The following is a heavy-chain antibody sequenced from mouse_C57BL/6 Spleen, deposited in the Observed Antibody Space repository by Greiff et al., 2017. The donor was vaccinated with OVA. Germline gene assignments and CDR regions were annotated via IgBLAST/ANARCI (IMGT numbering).Heavy chain of an antibody. CDR3: ARERNYYGSSYGYFDV. CDR2: IYPGSGNT. J-gene: IGHJ1*03. Sequence: QVQLQQSGPELVKPGASVKISCKASGYSFTSYYIHWVKQRPGQGLEWIGWIYPGSGNTKYNEKFKGKATLTADTSSSTAYMQLSSLTSEDSAVYYCARERNYYGSSYGYFDVWGTGTTVTVSS. D-gene: IGHD1-1*01. V-gene: IGHV1-66*01. CDR1: GYSFTSYY.